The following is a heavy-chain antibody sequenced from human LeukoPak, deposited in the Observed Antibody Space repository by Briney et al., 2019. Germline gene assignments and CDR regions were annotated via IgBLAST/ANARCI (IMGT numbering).Heavy chain of an antibody. CDR1: GFTFSSYS. CDR2: ISSSSSYI. J-gene: IGHJ4*02. Sequence: GGSLRLSCAASGFTFSSYSVNWVRQSPGEGLEWVSSISSSSSYIQYADSVKGRFTISRDNAKNSLYLQTNSLRAEDTAVYYCARDHPYYDILTGYYISGTDYWGQGTLVTVSS. D-gene: IGHD3-9*01. V-gene: IGHV3-21*01. CDR3: ARDHPYYDILTGYYISGTDY.